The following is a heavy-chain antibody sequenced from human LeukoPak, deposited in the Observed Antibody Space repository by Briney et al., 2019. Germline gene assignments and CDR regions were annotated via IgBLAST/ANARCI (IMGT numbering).Heavy chain of an antibody. CDR3: AFSHIVGATTGFDY. J-gene: IGHJ4*02. CDR1: GYTFTGYY. Sequence: GASVKVSCKASGYTFTGYYMHWVRQAPGQGLEWMGWINPNSGGTNYAQKFQGRVTMTRDTSISTAYMELSRLRSDDTAVYYCAFSHIVGATTGFDYWGQGTLVTVSS. V-gene: IGHV1-2*02. D-gene: IGHD1-26*01. CDR2: INPNSGGT.